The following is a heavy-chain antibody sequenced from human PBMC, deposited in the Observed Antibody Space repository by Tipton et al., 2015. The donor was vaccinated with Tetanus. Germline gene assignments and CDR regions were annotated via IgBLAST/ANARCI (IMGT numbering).Heavy chain of an antibody. CDR1: GGSVRSGRYY. CDR2: ISYSGST. V-gene: IGHV4-61*01. Sequence: TLSLTCTVSGGSVRSGRYYWNWIRQPPGKGLERIGYISYSGSTNSNYSLKSRITISQDTSKNQFSLKLTSVTAADTAVYYCARANYDFPKKGPFDSWGQGTLVIVSS. D-gene: IGHD3-3*01. CDR3: ARANYDFPKKGPFDS. J-gene: IGHJ4*02.